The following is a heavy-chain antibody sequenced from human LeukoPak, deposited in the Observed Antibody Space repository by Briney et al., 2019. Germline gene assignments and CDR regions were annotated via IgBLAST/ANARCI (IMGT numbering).Heavy chain of an antibody. CDR1: GYTFTSYA. J-gene: IGHJ6*03. CDR2: IIPIFGTA. D-gene: IGHD3-16*01. V-gene: IGHV1-69*13. Sequence: GASVKVSCKASGYTFTSYAISWVRQAPGQGLEWMGGIIPIFGTANYAQKFQGRVTITADESTSTAYMELSSLRSEDTAVYYCARGSSSRWEGGGVAVYYYYYMDVWGKGTTVTVSS. CDR3: ARGSSSRWEGGGVAVYYYYYMDV.